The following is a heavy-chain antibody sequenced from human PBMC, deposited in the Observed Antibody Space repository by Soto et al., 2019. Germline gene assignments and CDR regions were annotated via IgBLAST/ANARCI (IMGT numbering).Heavy chain of an antibody. CDR1: GFTFSSYA. CDR3: AKDGENSYSNSPVLGYFDL. J-gene: IGHJ2*01. CDR2: ISGSGGST. D-gene: IGHD4-4*01. Sequence: GGSLRLSCAASGFTFSSYAMSWVRQAPGKGLEWVSAISGSGGSTYYADSVKGRFTISRDNSKNTLYLQMNSLRAEDTAVYYCAKDGENSYSNSPVLGYFDLWGRGTLVTVSS. V-gene: IGHV3-23*01.